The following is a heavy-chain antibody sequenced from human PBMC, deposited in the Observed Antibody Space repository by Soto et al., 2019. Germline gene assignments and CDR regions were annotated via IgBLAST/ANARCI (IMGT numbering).Heavy chain of an antibody. D-gene: IGHD2-2*01. Sequence: GESLKISRKGSGYSFTSYCIGWVRQMPGKGLEWMGIIYPGDSDTRYSPSFQGQVTISADKSISTAYLQWSSLKASDTAMYYCARHKSTILVDADARYGMYVWARGTTDPVYS. J-gene: IGHJ6*01. V-gene: IGHV5-51*01. CDR1: GYSFTSYC. CDR3: ARHKSTILVDADARYGMYV. CDR2: IYPGDSDT.